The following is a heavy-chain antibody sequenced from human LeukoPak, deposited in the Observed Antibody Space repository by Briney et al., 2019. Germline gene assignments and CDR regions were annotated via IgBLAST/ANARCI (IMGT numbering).Heavy chain of an antibody. J-gene: IGHJ5*02. Sequence: SETLSLTCAVYGGSFSGYYWSWIRQPPGKGLEWIGEINHSGSTNYNPSLKSRVTISVDTSKNQFSLKLSSVTAADTAVYYCARGYYDFWSGYYNWFDPWGQGTLVTVSS. CDR1: GGSFSGYY. CDR2: INHSGST. D-gene: IGHD3-3*01. CDR3: ARGYYDFWSGYYNWFDP. V-gene: IGHV4-34*01.